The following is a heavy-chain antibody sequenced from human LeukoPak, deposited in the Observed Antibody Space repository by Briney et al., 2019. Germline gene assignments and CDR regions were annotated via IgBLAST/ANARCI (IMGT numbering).Heavy chain of an antibody. D-gene: IGHD2-21*02. J-gene: IGHJ4*02. V-gene: IGHV3-11*01. CDR2: ISSSGSTI. CDR1: GFTFSDYY. Sequence: GGSLRLSCAASGFTFSDYYMSWIRQAPGKGLEWVSYISSSGSTIYYADSVKGRFTNSRDNAKNSLYLQMNSLRAEDTAVYYCARAYCGGDCYADYWGQGTLVTVSS. CDR3: ARAYCGGDCYADY.